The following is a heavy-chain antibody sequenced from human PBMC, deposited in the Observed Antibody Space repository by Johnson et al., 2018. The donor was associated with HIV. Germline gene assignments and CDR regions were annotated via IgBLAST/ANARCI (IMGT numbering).Heavy chain of an antibody. CDR2: IYSGGST. CDR1: GFTVSSNY. V-gene: IGHV3-66*02. D-gene: IGHD3-9*01. Sequence: VQLVESGGGLVQPGGSLRLSCAASGFTVSSNYMSWVRQAPGKGLEWVSVIYSGGSTYHADSVRGRFTISRDNAKNSLYLQMNSLRAEDTALYYCAKDISDILTGGRDAFDIWGQGTMVTVSS. J-gene: IGHJ3*02. CDR3: AKDISDILTGGRDAFDI.